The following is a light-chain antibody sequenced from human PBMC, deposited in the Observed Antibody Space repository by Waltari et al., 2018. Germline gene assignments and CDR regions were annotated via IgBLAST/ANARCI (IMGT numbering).Light chain of an antibody. Sequence: EIVLTQSPGTLSLSPGERATLSCRASQSVRSSYLAWYQQKPGQAPRLLIFGASSRATGIPDRLSGSGSGTDFTLTISRLEPEDFAVYYCQQYGSTPVTFGQGTKLEIK. J-gene: IGKJ2*01. CDR1: QSVRSSY. CDR3: QQYGSTPVT. CDR2: GAS. V-gene: IGKV3-20*01.